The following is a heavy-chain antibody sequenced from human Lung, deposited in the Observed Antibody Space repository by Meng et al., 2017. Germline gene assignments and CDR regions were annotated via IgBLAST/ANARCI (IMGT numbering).Heavy chain of an antibody. J-gene: IGHJ5*01. Sequence: QVQRQQSGTGLVKPSQTLSPTCAISVDRVSTNSAAWNWFRQAPSRGLEWLGRTYYRTKWYNGYAVSVRSRITITPDTSKNQFSLQLNSVTPEDTAVYYCARSQQWLDSWGQGTLVTVSS. CDR2: TYYRTKWYN. V-gene: IGHV6-1*01. CDR1: VDRVSTNSAA. CDR3: ARSQQWLDS.